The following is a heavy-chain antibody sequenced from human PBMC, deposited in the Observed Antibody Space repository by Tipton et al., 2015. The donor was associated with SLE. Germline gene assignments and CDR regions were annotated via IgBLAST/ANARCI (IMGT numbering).Heavy chain of an antibody. J-gene: IGHJ3*02. CDR1: GYTFSNYG. D-gene: IGHD2-21*02. CDR3: ARGRMTRYGFDI. CDR2: ISTYNGNT. V-gene: IGHV1-18*01. Sequence: QLVQSGAEEKKAGASMKVSCKASGYTFSNYGISWVRQAPGQGLEWMGWISTYNGNTNSAQKLQGRVTMTTDTSTGTAYMELRSLRSDDTAVYYCARGRMTRYGFDIWGQGTMVTVSS.